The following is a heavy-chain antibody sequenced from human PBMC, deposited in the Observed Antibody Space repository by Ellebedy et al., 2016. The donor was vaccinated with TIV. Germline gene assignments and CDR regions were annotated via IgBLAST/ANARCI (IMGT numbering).Heavy chain of an antibody. D-gene: IGHD1-26*01. J-gene: IGHJ4*02. V-gene: IGHV3-30-3*01. Sequence: GGSLRLXCAASGFTFSSYAMHWVRQAPGKGLEWVAVISYDGSNKYYADSVKGRFTISRDNSKNTLYLQMNSLRAEDTAVYYCARLDSAWERTGQVSGIDYWGQGTLVTVSS. CDR2: ISYDGSNK. CDR3: ARLDSAWERTGQVSGIDY. CDR1: GFTFSSYA.